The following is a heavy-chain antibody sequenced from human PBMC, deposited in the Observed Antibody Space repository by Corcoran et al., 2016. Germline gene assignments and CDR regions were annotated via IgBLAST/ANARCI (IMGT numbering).Heavy chain of an antibody. Sequence: EVQLVESGGGLVQPGGSLRLSCAASGFTFSSYWMSWVRQAPGKGLEWVANIKQDGSEKYYVDSVKGRFTISRDNAKNSLYLQMNSLRAEDTAVYYCARDGKSTVAFYYYYGMDVWGQGTTVTVSS. CDR3: ARDGKSTVAFYYYYGMDV. CDR1: GFTFSSYW. CDR2: IKQDGSEK. D-gene: IGHD4-17*01. J-gene: IGHJ6*02. V-gene: IGHV3-7*01.